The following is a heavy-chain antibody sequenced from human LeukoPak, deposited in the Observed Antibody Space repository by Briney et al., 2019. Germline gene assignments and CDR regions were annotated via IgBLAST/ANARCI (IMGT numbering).Heavy chain of an antibody. CDR3: ASLGTLRS. CDR2: ISYSGTN. D-gene: IGHD7-27*01. CDR1: GGSVSSSSYY. J-gene: IGHJ5*02. V-gene: IGHV4-39*01. Sequence: SETLSLTCTVSGGSVSSSSYYWGWIRQSPGKGVEWIGSISYSGTNYNNPSLKSRVSISIDTSKNQFSVKLTSVTAADTAMYYCASLGTLRSWGQGTLVTVSS.